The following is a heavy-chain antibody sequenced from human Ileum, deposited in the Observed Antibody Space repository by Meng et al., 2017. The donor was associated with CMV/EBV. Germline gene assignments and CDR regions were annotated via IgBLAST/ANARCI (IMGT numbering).Heavy chain of an antibody. D-gene: IGHD1-1*01. CDR1: GGSFSGYY. V-gene: IGHV4-34*01. Sequence: QGQLQQWGDGLLEPSETLSLTCAVYGGSFSGYYLSWIRQPPGKGLEWIGEINHSGSTDYNPSLKSRVTILQDTSKGQFSLKLTSVTAADTAVYYCARGQLVLNYWGQGTLVTVSS. CDR2: INHSGST. CDR3: ARGQLVLNY. J-gene: IGHJ4*02.